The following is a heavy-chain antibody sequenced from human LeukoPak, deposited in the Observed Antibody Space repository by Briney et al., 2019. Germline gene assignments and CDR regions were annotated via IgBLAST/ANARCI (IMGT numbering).Heavy chain of an antibody. V-gene: IGHV3-7*01. J-gene: IGHJ4*02. Sequence: GGSLGLSCAASGFTFSSYWMSWVRQAPGKGLEWVANIKQDGSEKYYVDSVKGRFTISRDNAKNSLYLQMNSLRAEDTAVYYCARGGRYYGSGSYQVGYWGQGTLVTVSS. CDR1: GFTFSSYW. D-gene: IGHD3-10*01. CDR2: IKQDGSEK. CDR3: ARGGRYYGSGSYQVGY.